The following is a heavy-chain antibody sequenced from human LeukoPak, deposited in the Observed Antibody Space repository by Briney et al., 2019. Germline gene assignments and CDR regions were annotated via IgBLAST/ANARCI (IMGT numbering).Heavy chain of an antibody. V-gene: IGHV3-23*01. Sequence: GGSLRLSCAASGFTFSSYGMHWVRQAPGKGLHWLSAISANGINTYYADSVKGRFTISRDDSKNTAYLQMDSLKTEDTAVYYCTGNYYGSGSYADFDYWGQGTLVTVSS. D-gene: IGHD3-10*01. CDR2: ISANGINT. CDR1: GFTFSSYG. CDR3: TGNYYGSGSYADFDY. J-gene: IGHJ4*02.